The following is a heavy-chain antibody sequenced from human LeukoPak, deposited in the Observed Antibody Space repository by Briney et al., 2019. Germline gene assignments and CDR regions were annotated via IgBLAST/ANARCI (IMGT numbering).Heavy chain of an antibody. V-gene: IGHV3-64D*06. CDR1: GFTFTSYV. CDR3: ASSSSWYSPFDY. D-gene: IGHD6-13*01. J-gene: IGHJ4*02. Sequence: GGSLRRSCSASGFTFTSYVMHWVRQAPGKGLEYVSTISNNGGSTYNADSVKGRFSISRDNSKNTLYLQMSSLRAEDTAVYYCASSSSWYSPFDYWGQGTLVTVSS. CDR2: ISNNGGST.